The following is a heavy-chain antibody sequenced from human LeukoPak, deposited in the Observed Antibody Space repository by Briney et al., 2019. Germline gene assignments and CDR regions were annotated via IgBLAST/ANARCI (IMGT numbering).Heavy chain of an antibody. CDR1: GFTVSSNY. CDR2: IYSGGST. J-gene: IGHJ5*02. Sequence: GGSLRLSCAASGFTVSSNYMSWVRQAPGKGLEWVSVIYSGGSTYYADSVKGRFTISRDNSKNTLYLQMNSLRAADTAVYYCARGSYYDILTENWFDPWGQGTLVTVSS. CDR3: ARGSYYDILTENWFDP. V-gene: IGHV3-53*01. D-gene: IGHD3-9*01.